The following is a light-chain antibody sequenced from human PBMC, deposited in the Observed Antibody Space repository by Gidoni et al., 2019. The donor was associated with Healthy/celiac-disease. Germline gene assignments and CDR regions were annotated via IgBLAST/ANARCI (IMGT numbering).Light chain of an antibody. CDR2: KAC. CDR3: QQYKT. Sequence: DIQMTQSPSTLSASVGDRVTIPCRASQSISSWLAWYQQKPGTAPKLLIYKACSLERGVPSRFSRNGTGKEFTLNTSSLQPDDFANYNCQQYKTFGQGTKVEIK. J-gene: IGKJ1*01. V-gene: IGKV1-5*03. CDR1: QSISSW.